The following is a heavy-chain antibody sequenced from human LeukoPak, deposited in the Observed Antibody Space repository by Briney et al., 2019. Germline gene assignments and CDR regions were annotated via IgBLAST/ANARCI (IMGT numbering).Heavy chain of an antibody. CDR3: ASWNYYDSSVYYYFDY. CDR1: GFTFSSYS. CDR2: ISSSSSYI. Sequence: PGGSLRLSCAASGFTFSSYSMNWVRQAPGKGLEWVSSISSSSSYIYYADSVKGRFTISRDNAKNSLYLQMNSLRAEDTAVYYCASWNYYDSSVYYYFDYWGQGTLVTVSS. D-gene: IGHD3-22*01. J-gene: IGHJ4*02. V-gene: IGHV3-21*01.